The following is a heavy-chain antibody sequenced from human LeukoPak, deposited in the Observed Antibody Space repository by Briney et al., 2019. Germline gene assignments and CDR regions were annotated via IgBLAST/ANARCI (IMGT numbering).Heavy chain of an antibody. V-gene: IGHV3-30-3*01. CDR1: KSMFSAYN. CDR3: ARDFNWAFDY. Sequence: PGRSLRLSCAASKSMFSAYNMHWVRQVPGKGLEWLAIISHDGNTGHYADSVKGRFTISRGNSKDTVDLQMNSLRADDTAVYYCARDFNWAFDYWGQGTLVTVSS. D-gene: IGHD3-16*01. J-gene: IGHJ4*02. CDR2: ISHDGNTG.